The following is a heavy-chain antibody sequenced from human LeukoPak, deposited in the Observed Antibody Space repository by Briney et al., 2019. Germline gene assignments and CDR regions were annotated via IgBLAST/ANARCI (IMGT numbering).Heavy chain of an antibody. CDR3: AKDPQYVVVPAAHNNWFDP. D-gene: IGHD2-2*01. CDR2: ISGSGGST. CDR1: RFTFSSYA. V-gene: IGHV3-23*01. Sequence: GGSLRLSCAASRFTFSSYAMSWVRQAPGKGLEWVSAISGSGGSTYYADSVKGRFTISRDNSKNTLYLQMNSLRAEDTAVYYCAKDPQYVVVPAAHNNWFDPWGQGTLVTVSS. J-gene: IGHJ5*02.